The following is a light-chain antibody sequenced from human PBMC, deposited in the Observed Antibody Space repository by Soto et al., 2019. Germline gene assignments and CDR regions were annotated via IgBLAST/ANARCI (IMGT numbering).Light chain of an antibody. CDR1: QSISSY. CDR3: QQGSSWPLT. CDR2: AAS. Sequence: QMTQSPSSLSAYVDDRVSITCRASQSISSYLNWYHQKQGKAPTLLIYAASSLQSGVPSRFSGSRSGTDLTLTISSLEPEDFELYYCQQGSSWPLTFGGGTKV. J-gene: IGKJ4*01. V-gene: IGKV1-39*01.